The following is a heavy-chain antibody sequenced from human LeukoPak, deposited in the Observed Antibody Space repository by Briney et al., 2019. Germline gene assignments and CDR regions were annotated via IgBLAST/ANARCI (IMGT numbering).Heavy chain of an antibody. J-gene: IGHJ5*02. CDR3: ARGRYDYVWGSYYNWFDP. D-gene: IGHD3-16*01. CDR1: GGTFSSYA. CDR2: IIPIFGTA. V-gene: IGHV1-69*05. Sequence: ASVKVSCKASGGTFSSYAISWVRQAPGQGLEWMGRIIPIFGTANYAQKFQGRVTITTDESTSTAYMELSSLRSEDTAVYYCARGRYDYVWGSYYNWFDPWGQGTLVTVSS.